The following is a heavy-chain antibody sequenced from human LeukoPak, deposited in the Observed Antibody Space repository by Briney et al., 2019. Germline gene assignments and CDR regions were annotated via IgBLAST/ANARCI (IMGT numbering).Heavy chain of an antibody. Sequence: VASVTVSCKASGYAFTSYDFNWVRQATGQRPEWMGWMSPNSGDTGYAQKFQDRVTMTRNTSISTAYMELSSLRSDDTAVYYCARTSRRYDAGNWFDPWGQGTLVTVSS. CDR1: GYAFTSYD. CDR3: ARTSRRYDAGNWFDP. D-gene: IGHD2-2*01. V-gene: IGHV1-8*01. J-gene: IGHJ5*02. CDR2: MSPNSGDT.